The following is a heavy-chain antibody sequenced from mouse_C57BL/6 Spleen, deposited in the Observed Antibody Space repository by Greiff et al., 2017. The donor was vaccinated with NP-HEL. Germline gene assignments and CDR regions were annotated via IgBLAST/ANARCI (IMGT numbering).Heavy chain of an antibody. CDR3: AQGGLLRW. Sequence: QVQLQQPGAELVRPGTSVKLSCKASGYTFTSYWMHWVKQRPGQGLEWIGVIDPSDSYTNYNQKFKGKATLTVDTSSSTAYMQLSSLTSEDSAVYYCAQGGLLRWGGQGTTLTVSS. CDR2: IDPSDSYT. J-gene: IGHJ2*01. D-gene: IGHD2-3*01. V-gene: IGHV1-59*01. CDR1: GYTFTSYW.